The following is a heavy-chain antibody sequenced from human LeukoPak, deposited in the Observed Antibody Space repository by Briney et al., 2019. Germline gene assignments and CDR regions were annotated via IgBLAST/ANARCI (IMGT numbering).Heavy chain of an antibody. Sequence: PSETLSLTCTVSGGSISSGDYYWSWLRQPPGKGLEWIGYIYYSGSTYYNPSLKSRVTISVDTSKNQFSLKLSSVTAADTAVYYCARDRGEKYFYYGMDVWGQGTTVTVSS. V-gene: IGHV4-30-4*01. D-gene: IGHD2/OR15-2a*01. CDR2: IYYSGST. J-gene: IGHJ6*02. CDR3: ARDRGEKYFYYGMDV. CDR1: GGSISSGDYY.